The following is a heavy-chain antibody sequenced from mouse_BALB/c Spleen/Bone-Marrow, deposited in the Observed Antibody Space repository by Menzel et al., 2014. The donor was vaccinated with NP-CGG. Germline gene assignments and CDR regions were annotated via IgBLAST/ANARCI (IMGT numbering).Heavy chain of an antibody. Sequence: EVMLVESGGGLVQPGGSLRLSCATSGFTFTDYYMSWVRQPPGKALEWLGFIRNKANGYTTEYSASVKGRFTISRDNSQSILYLQMNTLRAEDSATYYCARDMRYDLDWFAYWGQGTLVTVSA. V-gene: IGHV7-3*02. CDR3: ARDMRYDLDWFAY. D-gene: IGHD2-14*01. J-gene: IGHJ3*01. CDR1: GFTFTDYY. CDR2: IRNKANGYTT.